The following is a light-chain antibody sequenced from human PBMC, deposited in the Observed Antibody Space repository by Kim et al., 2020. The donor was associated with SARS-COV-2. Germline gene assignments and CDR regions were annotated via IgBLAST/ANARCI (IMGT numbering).Light chain of an antibody. CDR2: RDK. V-gene: IGLV3-9*01. Sequence: VCLGKTATIPCGGNNIEYKKLHWYHQRPGRAPVLVMFRDKKRPSGIPERLSGSNSGNTATLTISRVEAGDEGDYCCQVWDSRAVIFGGGTQLTVL. CDR1: NIEYKK. CDR3: QVWDSRAVI. J-gene: IGLJ2*01.